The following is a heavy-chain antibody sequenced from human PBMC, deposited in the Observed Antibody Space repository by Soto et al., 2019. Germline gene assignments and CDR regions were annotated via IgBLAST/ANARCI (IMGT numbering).Heavy chain of an antibody. CDR2: MNPSGRNT. V-gene: IGHV1-8*01. CDR3: ARYRTKVPVAFDV. CDR1: GLAFPIDD. J-gene: IGHJ3*01. Sequence: QVQLVQSGAEVKKPGASVQVSCKASGLAFPIDDIIWVRQTIGQGLEFMGWMNPSGRNTGYTQKFQGRATFPWNTPTNTAYMDLSGLRSEDTAVYYCARYRTKVPVAFDVWGQGTMVTVSS. D-gene: IGHD3-16*02.